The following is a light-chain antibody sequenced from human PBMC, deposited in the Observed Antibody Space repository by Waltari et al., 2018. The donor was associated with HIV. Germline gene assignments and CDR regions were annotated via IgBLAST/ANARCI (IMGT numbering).Light chain of an antibody. CDR3: SSYINTDTLV. Sequence: QSALTQPASVSGSLGQSITISCTGTSSAIGLYNLLSWYQQHPGKAPQLVIHGVGTRPSGVSDRFSGSKSGNTASLTISTLQAEDEADYYCSSYINTDTLVFGGGTKLTVL. J-gene: IGLJ3*02. V-gene: IGLV2-14*01. CDR1: SSAIGLYNL. CDR2: GVG.